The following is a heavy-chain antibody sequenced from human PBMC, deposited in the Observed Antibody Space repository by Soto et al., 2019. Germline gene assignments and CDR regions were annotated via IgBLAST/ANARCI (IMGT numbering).Heavy chain of an antibody. V-gene: IGHV1-18*01. Sequence: QAQLVQSGAEVKKPGASVKVSCKASGYTYPSYGISWVRQAPGQGLEWMGWISAYNGDTKYAQKFQGRRTLTTDTAADTAYMELRSLRSDDTAVYYCARRQLDSVTYPPAFYYYMDVWGKGTTVAVSS. CDR3: ARRQLDSVTYPPAFYYYMDV. J-gene: IGHJ6*03. D-gene: IGHD1-1*01. CDR1: GYTYPSYG. CDR2: ISAYNGDT.